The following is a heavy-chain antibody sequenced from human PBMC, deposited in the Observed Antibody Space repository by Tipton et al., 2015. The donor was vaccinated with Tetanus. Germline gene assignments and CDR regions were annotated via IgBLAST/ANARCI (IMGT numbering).Heavy chain of an antibody. D-gene: IGHD4-23*01. CDR2: IYYSGST. J-gene: IGHJ2*01. V-gene: IGHV4-59*01. CDR3: ASMTPVDWYFDL. CDR1: GGSISSYF. Sequence: LSLTCSVPGGSISSYFWSWIRQSPGQGLEWIGLIYYSGSTSYNPSLKSRVTISVDTSKNQLSLKLTSVTAADTAVYYCASMTPVDWYFDLWGRGTLVTVSS.